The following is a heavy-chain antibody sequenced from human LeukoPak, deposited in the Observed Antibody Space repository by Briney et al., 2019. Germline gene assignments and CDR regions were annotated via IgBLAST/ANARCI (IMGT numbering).Heavy chain of an antibody. CDR2: IYYSGST. J-gene: IGHJ3*02. Sequence: SETLSLTCTVSGGSISSYYWSWIRQPPGKGLEWIGYIYYSGSTNYNPSLKSRVTISVDTSKNQFSLKLSSVTAADTAVYYCARLGRITMVRGVITSHARGAFDIWGQGTMVTVSS. D-gene: IGHD3-10*01. CDR3: ARLGRITMVRGVITSHARGAFDI. V-gene: IGHV4-59*12. CDR1: GGSISSYY.